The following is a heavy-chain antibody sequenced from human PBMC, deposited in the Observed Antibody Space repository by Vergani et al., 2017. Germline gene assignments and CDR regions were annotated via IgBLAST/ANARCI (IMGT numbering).Heavy chain of an antibody. Sequence: EVQLVESGGGLVQPGGSLRLSCAASGFTVSSNYMSWVRQAPGKGLEWVSVIYSGGSTYYAESVKGRFTISRDNSKNTLYLQKTSLRAEDTAVYYCARESIAAGDAFDIWGQGTRVTVSS. J-gene: IGHJ3*02. CDR2: IYSGGST. CDR3: ARESIAAGDAFDI. D-gene: IGHD6-13*01. V-gene: IGHV3-66*02. CDR1: GFTVSSNY.